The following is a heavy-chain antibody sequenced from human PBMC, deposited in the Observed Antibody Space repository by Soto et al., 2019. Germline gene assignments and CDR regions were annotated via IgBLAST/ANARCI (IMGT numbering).Heavy chain of an antibody. CDR3: ARFTIPGGFDP. Sequence: SETLSLTCVVSGGSIVSGGYSWTWIRQSPGKGLEWIGYIYHSGSTYYNPSLKSRVTISVDKSKNQFSLKLSSVTAADTAFYYCARFTIPGGFDPWGQGTLVTVSS. CDR1: GGSIVSGGYS. CDR2: IYHSGST. D-gene: IGHD2-21*01. V-gene: IGHV4-30-2*06. J-gene: IGHJ5*02.